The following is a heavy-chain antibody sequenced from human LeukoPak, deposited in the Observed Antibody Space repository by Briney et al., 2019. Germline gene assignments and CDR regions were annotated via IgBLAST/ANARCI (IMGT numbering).Heavy chain of an antibody. J-gene: IGHJ3*02. CDR3: ARVQQVVPAAMGAFDI. V-gene: IGHV3-23*01. CDR1: GFTFSSYA. D-gene: IGHD2-2*01. Sequence: QTGGSLRLSCAASGFTFSSYAMSWVRQAPGKGLEWVSAISGSGGSTYYADSVKGRFTISRDNSKNTLYLQMNSLRAEDTAVYYCARVQQVVPAAMGAFDIWGQGTMVTVSS. CDR2: ISGSGGST.